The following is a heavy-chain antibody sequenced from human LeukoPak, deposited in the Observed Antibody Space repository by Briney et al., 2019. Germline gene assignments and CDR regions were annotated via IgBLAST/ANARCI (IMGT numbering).Heavy chain of an antibody. V-gene: IGHV1-18*01. Sequence: ASVKVSCKASGYTFTSYGISWVRQAPGQGLEWMGWISGYNGKTNYAQKFQGRVTMTRDTSISTAYMELSRLRSDDTAVYYCARSSTYYYGSGSYEAWGQGTLVTVSS. CDR2: ISGYNGKT. CDR3: ARSSTYYYGSGSYEA. D-gene: IGHD3-10*01. CDR1: GYTFTSYG. J-gene: IGHJ5*02.